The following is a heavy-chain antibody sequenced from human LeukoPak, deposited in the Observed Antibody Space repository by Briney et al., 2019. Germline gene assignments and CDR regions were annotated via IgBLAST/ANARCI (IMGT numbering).Heavy chain of an antibody. D-gene: IGHD3-16*01. J-gene: IGHJ4*02. CDR2: IRYDGSNK. V-gene: IGHV3-30*02. Sequence: PGGSLRLSCAASGFTFSSYGMHWVRQAPGKGLEWVAFIRYDGSNKYYADSVKGRFTISRDNSKNTLYLQMNSLRAEDTAVYYCAKDPHEGYDYVWGSYRTFDYWGQGTLVTVSS. CDR3: AKDPHEGYDYVWGSYRTFDY. CDR1: GFTFSSYG.